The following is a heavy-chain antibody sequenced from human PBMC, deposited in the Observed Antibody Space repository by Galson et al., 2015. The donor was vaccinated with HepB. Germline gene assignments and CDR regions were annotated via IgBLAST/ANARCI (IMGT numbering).Heavy chain of an antibody. V-gene: IGHV4-31*03. CDR2: IYYSGST. CDR1: GGSISSGGYY. Sequence: TLSLTCTVSGGSISSGGYYWSWIRQHPGKGLEWIGYIYYSGSTYYNPSLKSRVTISVDTSKNQFSLKLSSVTAADTAVYYCARVYYSSSWARYYYYYYMDVWGKGTTVTVSS. J-gene: IGHJ6*03. CDR3: ARVYYSSSWARYYYYYYMDV. D-gene: IGHD6-6*01.